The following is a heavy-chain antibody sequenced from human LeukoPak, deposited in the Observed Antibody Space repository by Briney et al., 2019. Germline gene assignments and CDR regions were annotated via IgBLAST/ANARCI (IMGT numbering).Heavy chain of an antibody. Sequence: SETLSLTCTVSGGSISSYYWSWIRQPPGKGLEWIGYIYYSGSTNYNPSLKSRVTISVDTSKNQFPLKLSSVTAADTAVYYCARDQADYGDYVGAFDIWGQGTMVTVSS. CDR2: IYYSGST. J-gene: IGHJ3*02. V-gene: IGHV4-59*01. CDR3: ARDQADYGDYVGAFDI. D-gene: IGHD4-17*01. CDR1: GGSISSYY.